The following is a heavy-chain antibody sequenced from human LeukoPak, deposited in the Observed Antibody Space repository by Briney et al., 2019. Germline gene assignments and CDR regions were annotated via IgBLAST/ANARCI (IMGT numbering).Heavy chain of an antibody. J-gene: IGHJ3*02. CDR3: AKVLRGYDSSDAFDI. V-gene: IGHV3-23*01. CDR2: IRDSGRST. CDR1: GFTFSSYG. Sequence: GGSLRLSCAASGFTFSSYGMHWVRQAPGKGLEWVSAIRDSGRSTYYADSVKGRFTISRDSSKNTLYLQMNTLRAEDTAIYYCAKVLRGYDSSDAFDIWGQGTMVTVSS. D-gene: IGHD5-12*01.